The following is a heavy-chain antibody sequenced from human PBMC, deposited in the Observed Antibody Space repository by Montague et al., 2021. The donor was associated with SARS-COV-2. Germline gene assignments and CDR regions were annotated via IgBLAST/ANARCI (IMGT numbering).Heavy chain of an antibody. CDR3: ARVRGAALYFGEEGYYGMVV. CDR2: VYPSGNT. Sequence: TLSLTCTVSGASVTTGHYYWSWIRQPAGKGLEWIGRVYPSGNTNYNPSLRSRVSISVDMSKNQISLKLSSVTAADTAVYYCARVRGAALYFGEEGYYGMVVWGQGTTVTVSS. D-gene: IGHD3-10*01. V-gene: IGHV4-61*02. J-gene: IGHJ6*02. CDR1: GASVTTGHYY.